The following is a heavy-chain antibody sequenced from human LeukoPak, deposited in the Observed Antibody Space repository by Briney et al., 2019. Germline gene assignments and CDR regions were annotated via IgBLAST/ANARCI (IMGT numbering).Heavy chain of an antibody. CDR3: ARSLGGYSGYDDKSFDY. V-gene: IGHV4-59*11. J-gene: IGHJ4*02. D-gene: IGHD5-12*01. CDR1: NGSISPHY. Sequence: SATLSLTCTVSNGSISPHYWSWIRQPPHKGLEWIGYVFYTGGTNYNPSLKSRLTISVDTSKNQFSLKLRSVTAADTAVYYCARSLGGYSGYDDKSFDYWGQGTLVTVSS. CDR2: VFYTGGT.